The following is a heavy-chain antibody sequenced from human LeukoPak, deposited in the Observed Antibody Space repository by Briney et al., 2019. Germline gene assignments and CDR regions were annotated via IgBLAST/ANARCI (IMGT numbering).Heavy chain of an antibody. CDR1: GFTVSSNY. J-gene: IGHJ4*02. Sequence: GGSLRLSCAASGFTVSSNYMSWVRQAPGKGLEWVSVIYSGGSTYYADSVKGRFTISRDNSKNTLYLQMNNLRAEDTAVYYCARGFVLGYCSSTSCRDYWGQGTLVTVSS. D-gene: IGHD2-2*01. V-gene: IGHV3-66*02. CDR2: IYSGGST. CDR3: ARGFVLGYCSSTSCRDY.